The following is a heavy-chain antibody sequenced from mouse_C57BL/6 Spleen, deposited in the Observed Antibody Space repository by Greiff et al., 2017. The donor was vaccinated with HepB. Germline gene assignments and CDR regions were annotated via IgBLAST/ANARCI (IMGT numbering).Heavy chain of an antibody. V-gene: IGHV1-55*01. CDR1: GYTFTSYW. D-gene: IGHD2-4*01. Sequence: QVQLQQPGAELVKPGASVKMSCKASGYTFTSYWITWVKQRPGQGLEWIGDIYPGSGSTNYNEKFKSKATLTVDTSSSTAYMQLSSLTSEDSAVYYCARQGDYDGPPDYWGQGTTLTVSS. J-gene: IGHJ2*01. CDR2: IYPGSGST. CDR3: ARQGDYDGPPDY.